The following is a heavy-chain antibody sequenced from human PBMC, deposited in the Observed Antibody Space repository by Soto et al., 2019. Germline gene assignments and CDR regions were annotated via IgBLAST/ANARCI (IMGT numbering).Heavy chain of an antibody. D-gene: IGHD3-10*01. Sequence: PSETLSLTCAVYGGSFSGYYWSWIRQPPGKGLEWIGEINHSGSTNYNPSLKSRVTISVDTSKNQFSLKLSSVTAADTAVYYCARFTMVRGRPYYYYGMDVWGQGTTVTVSS. CDR3: ARFTMVRGRPYYYYGMDV. J-gene: IGHJ6*02. V-gene: IGHV4-34*01. CDR1: GGSFSGYY. CDR2: INHSGST.